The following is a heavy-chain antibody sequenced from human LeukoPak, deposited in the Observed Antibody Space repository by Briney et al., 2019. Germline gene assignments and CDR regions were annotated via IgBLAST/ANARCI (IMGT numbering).Heavy chain of an antibody. V-gene: IGHV3-23*01. D-gene: IGHD6-6*01. J-gene: IGHJ4*02. CDR3: AKGYSGSSEYTPVDY. Sequence: GGSLRLPCAPSGFTFNLYAMPWVRQAPGGGLEWLSTIKDSGDNTFYPHSVKGRLTIPRNNCQNTVYLQMNSLRAEDTAIYYCAKGYSGSSEYTPVDYWGQGTLVTVSS. CDR2: IKDSGDNT. CDR1: GFTFNLYA.